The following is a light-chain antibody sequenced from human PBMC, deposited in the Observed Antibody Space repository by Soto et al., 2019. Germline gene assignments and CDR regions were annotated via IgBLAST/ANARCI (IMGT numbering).Light chain of an antibody. J-gene: IGKJ4*01. V-gene: IGKV1-5*03. CDR2: FAS. Sequence: DTQMTQSPSTLSASVGDRVTITCRASQSISNWLAWYQQKPGKAPNLLIYFASTLQSGVPSRFSGSGSGTEFTLTISSLQPDDFATYYCQQYDTSPLTFGGVTKVDIK. CDR3: QQYDTSPLT. CDR1: QSISNW.